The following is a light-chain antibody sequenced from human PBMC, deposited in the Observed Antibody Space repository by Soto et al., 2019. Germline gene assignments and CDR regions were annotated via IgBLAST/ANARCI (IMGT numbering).Light chain of an antibody. CDR2: TAG. J-gene: IGKJ2*01. V-gene: IGKV1-39*01. Sequence: IQMTQSPSSLSASVGDRVTITCRASQRITTYLNWYQQKPGKAPKLLISTAGTLQGGVPSRFIGSGSGTDFTLTITALRPEDFATYFCQQTYSTPYTFGLGTMLEIK. CDR3: QQTYSTPYT. CDR1: QRITTY.